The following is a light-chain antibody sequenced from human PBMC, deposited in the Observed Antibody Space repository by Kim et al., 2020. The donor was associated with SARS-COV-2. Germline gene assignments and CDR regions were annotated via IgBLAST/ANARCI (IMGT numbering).Light chain of an antibody. V-gene: IGKV1-12*01. CDR3: QQAKSFPIT. J-gene: IGKJ5*01. Sequence: AAVGDRVTITCRESQDINDRLAWYQQKPGKAPKVLIYAASSLQSGVPSRFSGSGSGTDFTLTVSSLQPEDSATYYCQQAKSFPITFGRGTRLEIK. CDR1: QDINDR. CDR2: AAS.